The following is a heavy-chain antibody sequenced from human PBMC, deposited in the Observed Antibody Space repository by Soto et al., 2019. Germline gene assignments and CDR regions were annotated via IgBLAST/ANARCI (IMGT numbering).Heavy chain of an antibody. Sequence: GGSLRLSCAASGFTFSSYAMSWVRQAPGKGLELVSAISCSGGSTYYADSVKGRFTIFRDNSKNTLYVQMNSLRPEDTAVYYCAKFHRDNGSSFYXWGQGTQFTVS. CDR3: AKFHRDNGSSFYX. D-gene: IGHD1-26*01. J-gene: IGHJ4*02. V-gene: IGHV3-23*01. CDR2: ISCSGGST. CDR1: GFTFSSYA.